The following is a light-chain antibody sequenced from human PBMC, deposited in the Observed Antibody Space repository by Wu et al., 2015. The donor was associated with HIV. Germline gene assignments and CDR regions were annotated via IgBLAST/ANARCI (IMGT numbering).Light chain of an antibody. J-gene: IGKJ1*01. Sequence: DIQMTQYPSTLTASVGDRVTITCRASQSMTTWLAWYQQKPGKAPKLLIHKASTLQSAVPSRFSGSGSGTEFTLTISSLQPDDFATYHCQQYNTYPWTFGQGTKVEI. V-gene: IGKV1-5*03. CDR3: QQYNTYPWT. CDR2: KAS. CDR1: QSMTTW.